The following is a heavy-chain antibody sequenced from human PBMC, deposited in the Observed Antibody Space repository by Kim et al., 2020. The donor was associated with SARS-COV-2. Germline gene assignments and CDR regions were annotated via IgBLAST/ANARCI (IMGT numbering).Heavy chain of an antibody. Sequence: DAVKGRFTISRDNSKNTLYLQMNSLRAEDTAVYYCATSTVTMVRGASLDDWGQGTLVTVSS. CDR3: ATSTVTMVRGASLDD. J-gene: IGHJ4*02. V-gene: IGHV3-23*01. D-gene: IGHD3-10*01.